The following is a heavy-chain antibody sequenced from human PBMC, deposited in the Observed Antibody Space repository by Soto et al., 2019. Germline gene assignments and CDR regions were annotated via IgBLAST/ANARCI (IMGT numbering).Heavy chain of an antibody. Sequence: ASVKVSCKASGYTFTNYAINWVRQAPGQGLEWMGWISAYNGNPNYAQKLQDRVTMTTGTSTSTVYVEMRSLRSDDTAVYYCASSPITMVRGIDYGMDVWGQGTTVTVSS. J-gene: IGHJ6*02. CDR2: ISAYNGNP. CDR1: GYTFTNYA. CDR3: ASSPITMVRGIDYGMDV. D-gene: IGHD3-10*01. V-gene: IGHV1-18*01.